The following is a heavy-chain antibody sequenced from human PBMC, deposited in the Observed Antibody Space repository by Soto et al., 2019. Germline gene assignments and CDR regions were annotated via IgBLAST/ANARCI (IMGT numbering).Heavy chain of an antibody. V-gene: IGHV1-69*13. Sequence: GASVKVSCKASGGTFSSYAISWVRQAPGQGLEWMGGIIPIFGTANYAQKFQGRVTITADESTSTAYMELSSLRSEDTAVYYCAREGKPYYYDSSGYYFVSTVFDYWGQGTLVTVSS. CDR3: AREGKPYYYDSSGYYFVSTVFDY. CDR2: IIPIFGTA. CDR1: GGTFSSYA. D-gene: IGHD3-22*01. J-gene: IGHJ4*02.